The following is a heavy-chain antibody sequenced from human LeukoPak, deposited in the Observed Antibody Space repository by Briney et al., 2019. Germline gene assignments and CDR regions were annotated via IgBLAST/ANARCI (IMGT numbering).Heavy chain of an antibody. CDR2: ISGSGGSI. D-gene: IGHD3-22*01. V-gene: IGHV3-23*01. CDR3: AKDRDDSSGFYHDY. Sequence: GGSLRLSCAASGFTFSSSATSWVRQAPGKGLAWVSSISGSGGSIYYADSVKGRFTISRDNSKNTLYLQMNSLRAEDTAVYYCAKDRDDSSGFYHDYWGQGTLVTVSS. J-gene: IGHJ4*02. CDR1: GFTFSSSA.